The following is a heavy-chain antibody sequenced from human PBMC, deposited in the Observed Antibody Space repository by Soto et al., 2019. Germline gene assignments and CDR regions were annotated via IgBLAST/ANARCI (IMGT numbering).Heavy chain of an antibody. Sequence: ASVKVSCKASGYTFTGYYMHWVRQAPGQGLEWMGWINPNSGGTNYAQKFQGWVTMTRDTSISTAYMELSRLRSDDTAVYYCARGAITMVRGVISDDAFDIWGQGTMVTVSS. D-gene: IGHD3-10*01. CDR1: GYTFTGYY. CDR3: ARGAITMVRGVISDDAFDI. CDR2: INPNSGGT. J-gene: IGHJ3*02. V-gene: IGHV1-2*04.